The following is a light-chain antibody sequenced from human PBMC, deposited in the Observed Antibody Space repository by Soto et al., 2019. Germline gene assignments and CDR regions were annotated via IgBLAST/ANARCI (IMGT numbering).Light chain of an antibody. CDR2: EVS. J-gene: IGLJ2*01. Sequence: QSALTQPASVSGSPGQSITISCTGTSSDVGGYNYVSWYQQHPGKAPKLMIYEVSNRPSGVSNRFSGSKSGNTASLTFSGLQAEDEADYYCSSYTSRSTSVFGGGTKLTVL. CDR1: SSDVGGYNY. V-gene: IGLV2-14*01. CDR3: SSYTSRSTSV.